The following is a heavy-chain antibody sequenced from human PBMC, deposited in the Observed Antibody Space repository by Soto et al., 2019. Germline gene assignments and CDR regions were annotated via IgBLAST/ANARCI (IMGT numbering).Heavy chain of an antibody. J-gene: IGHJ3*02. Sequence: GGSLRLSCAASGFTFSSYDMHWVRQATGKGLEWVSAIGTAGDTYYPGSVKGRFTISRENAKNSLYLQMNSLRAGDTAVYYCARGKYYHFWSGSGALGNAFDIWGQGTMVPVS. CDR2: IGTAGDT. D-gene: IGHD3-3*01. V-gene: IGHV3-13*01. CDR1: GFTFSSYD. CDR3: ARGKYYHFWSGSGALGNAFDI.